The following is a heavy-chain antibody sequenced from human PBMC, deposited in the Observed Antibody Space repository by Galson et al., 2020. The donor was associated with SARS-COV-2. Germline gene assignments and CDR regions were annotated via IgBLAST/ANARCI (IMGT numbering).Heavy chain of an antibody. CDR3: AHRDIVLGGPPGFDY. J-gene: IGHJ4*02. Sequence: SGSTLVKPTQTLTLTCTFSGFSLSTSGVGVGWIRQSPGKALEWLALIYWDDDRRYSPSLKSRLTITKDTSKNQVVLTMTNMDPVDTATYYCAHRDIVLGGPPGFDYWGQGTLVTVSS. CDR1: GFSLSTSGVG. D-gene: IGHD2-8*02. CDR2: IYWDDDR. V-gene: IGHV2-5*02.